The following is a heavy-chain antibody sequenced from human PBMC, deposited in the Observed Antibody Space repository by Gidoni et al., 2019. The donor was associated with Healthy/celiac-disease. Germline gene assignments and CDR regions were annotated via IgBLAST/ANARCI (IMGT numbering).Heavy chain of an antibody. V-gene: IGHV3-43D*04. CDR2: ISWDGGST. CDR3: AKDSGYSGYDSRPPYNWFDP. Sequence: EVQLVESGGVVVQPGGSLRLSCAASGFTFDDYAMPWVRQAPGKGLEWVSLISWDGGSTYYADSVKGRFTISRDNSKNSLYLQMNSLRAEDTALYYCAKDSGYSGYDSRPPYNWFDPWGQGTLVTVSS. J-gene: IGHJ5*02. D-gene: IGHD5-12*01. CDR1: GFTFDDYA.